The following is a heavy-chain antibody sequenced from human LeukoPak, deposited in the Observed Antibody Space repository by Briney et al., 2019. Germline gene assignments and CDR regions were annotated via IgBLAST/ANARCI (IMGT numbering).Heavy chain of an antibody. CDR1: GFTFSDYL. D-gene: IGHD6-19*01. CDR2: ISSTSTTI. V-gene: IGHV3-11*01. J-gene: IGHJ4*02. CDR3: AAGYTSGLSAY. Sequence: PGGSLRLSCAASGFTFSDYLMGWIRQAPGTGLEWVSYISSTSTTIYYADSVKGRFTISRDNAKNSVFLQMNSLRADDTAVYYCAAGYTSGLSAYWGQGTLVTVSS.